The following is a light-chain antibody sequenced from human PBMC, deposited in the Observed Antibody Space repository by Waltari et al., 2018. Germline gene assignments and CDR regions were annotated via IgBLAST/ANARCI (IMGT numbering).Light chain of an antibody. Sequence: QSALTQPASVAGSPGQSIPIPCTGTSSDGGGYNHVPWYQPHPGKAPKLMIYEVSNRPSGVSNRFSGSKSGNTASLTISGLQAEDEADYYCSSYTSSSPYVFGTGTKVTVL. CDR2: EVS. CDR3: SSYTSSSPYV. CDR1: SSDGGGYNH. J-gene: IGLJ1*01. V-gene: IGLV2-14*01.